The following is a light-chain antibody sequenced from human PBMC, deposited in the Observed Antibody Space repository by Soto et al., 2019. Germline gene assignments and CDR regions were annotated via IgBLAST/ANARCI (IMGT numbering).Light chain of an antibody. CDR3: QYCDYLPL. Sequence: DIQMTQSPSSLSASVGDRVTITCQASHDITNYLNWYQHKPGKAPKLLIYGASNLETGVPSRFSGSGSGPDFTLTISSLQHEDIAPYYCQYCDYLPLFGPGTTVDFK. CDR1: HDITNY. V-gene: IGKV1-33*01. J-gene: IGKJ3*01. CDR2: GAS.